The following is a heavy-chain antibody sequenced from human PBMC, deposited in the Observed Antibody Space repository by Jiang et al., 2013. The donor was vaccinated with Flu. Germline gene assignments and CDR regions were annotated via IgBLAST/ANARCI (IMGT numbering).Heavy chain of an antibody. CDR3: ARGFMVRGVNYYYYYGMDV. CDR2: IYTSGST. J-gene: IGHJ6*02. CDR1: GGSISSYY. D-gene: IGHD3-10*01. V-gene: IGHV4-4*07. Sequence: GPGLVKPSETLSLTCAVSGGSISSYYWSWIRQPAGKGLEWIGRIYTSGSTNYNPSLKSRVTMSVDTSKNQFSLKLSSVTAADTAVYYCARGFMVRGVNYYYYYGMDVWGQGTTVTVSS.